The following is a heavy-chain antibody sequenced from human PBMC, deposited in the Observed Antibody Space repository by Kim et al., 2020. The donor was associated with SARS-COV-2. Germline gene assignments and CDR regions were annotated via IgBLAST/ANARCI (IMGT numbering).Heavy chain of an antibody. CDR1: GGSFSGYY. J-gene: IGHJ6*02. Sequence: SETLSLTCAVYGGSFSGYYWSWIRQPPGKGLEWIGEINHSGSTNYNPSLKSRVTISVDTSKNQFSLKLSSVTAADTAVYYCARGQPMLLVVVAASRDYYYYGMAVWGQGTTVTVSS. V-gene: IGHV4-34*01. D-gene: IGHD2-15*01. CDR2: INHSGST. CDR3: ARGQPMLLVVVAASRDYYYYGMAV.